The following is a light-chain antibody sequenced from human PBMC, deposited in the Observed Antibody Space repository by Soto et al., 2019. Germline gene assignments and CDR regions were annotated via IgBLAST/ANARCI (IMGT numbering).Light chain of an antibody. V-gene: IGLV2-14*01. CDR1: SSDVGGYNH. J-gene: IGLJ1*01. CDR2: EVR. Sequence: QSALTQPASVSGSPGQSITISCTGTSSDVGGYNHVSWYQQHPGKAPKLIIYEVRNRPSGVSNRLSGSKSGNTASLTISGLQADDEADYYCQSYDSSLSGYVFGTGTKLTVL. CDR3: QSYDSSLSGYV.